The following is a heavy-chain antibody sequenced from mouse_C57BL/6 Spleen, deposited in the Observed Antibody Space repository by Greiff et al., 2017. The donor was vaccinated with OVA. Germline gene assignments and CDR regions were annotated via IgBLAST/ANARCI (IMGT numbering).Heavy chain of an antibody. CDR2: ISDGGSYT. V-gene: IGHV5-4*03. D-gene: IGHD4-1*02. J-gene: IGHJ4*01. CDR1: GFTFSSYA. CDR3: ARVRSTGNAMDY. Sequence: EVKLVESGGGLVKPGGSLKLSCAASGFTFSSYAMSWVRQTPEKRLEWVATISDGGSYTYYPDNVKGRFTISRDNAKNNLYLQMSHLKSEDTAMYYCARVRSTGNAMDYWGQGTSVTVSS.